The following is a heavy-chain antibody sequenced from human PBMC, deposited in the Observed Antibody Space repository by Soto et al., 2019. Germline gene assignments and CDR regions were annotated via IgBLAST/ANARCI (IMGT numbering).Heavy chain of an antibody. J-gene: IGHJ6*02. CDR2: IKQDGSEK. V-gene: IGHV3-7*05. CDR3: ARDTSVVVVVAAVYYYYGMDV. Sequence: GGSLRLSCAASGFTFSSYWMSWVRQAPGKGLEWVANIKQDGSEKYYVDSVKGRFTISRDNAKNSLYLQMNSLRAEDTAVYYCARDTSVVVVVAAVYYYYGMDVWGQGTTVTVSS. CDR1: GFTFSSYW. D-gene: IGHD2-15*01.